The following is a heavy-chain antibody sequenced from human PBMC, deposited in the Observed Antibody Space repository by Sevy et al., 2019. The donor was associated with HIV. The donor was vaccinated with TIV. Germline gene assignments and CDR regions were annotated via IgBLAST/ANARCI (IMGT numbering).Heavy chain of an antibody. J-gene: IGHJ5*02. Sequence: GGSLRLSCAASGFTFSSYAMTWVRQAPGKGLEWVSAISGSGGYTYYADSVKGRFTISRDNSKKTLDLQMHSLRAEDTAAYYCAKEGYESSAYYHWGQGTLVTISS. CDR1: GFTFSSYA. D-gene: IGHD3-22*01. V-gene: IGHV3-23*01. CDR3: AKEGYESSAYYH. CDR2: ISGSGGYT.